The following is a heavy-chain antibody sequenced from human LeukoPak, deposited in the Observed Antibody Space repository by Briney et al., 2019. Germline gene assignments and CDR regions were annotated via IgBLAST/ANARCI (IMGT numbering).Heavy chain of an antibody. Sequence: VKVSCKASGGTFSSYAISWVRQAPGQGLEWMGGIISIFGTANYVQKFQGRVTITADESTSTADMELSSLRSEDTAVYYCARDQGHSSGYYCDYWGQGTLVTVSS. V-gene: IGHV1-69*13. D-gene: IGHD3-22*01. CDR3: ARDQGHSSGYYCDY. CDR1: GGTFSSYA. J-gene: IGHJ4*02. CDR2: IISIFGTA.